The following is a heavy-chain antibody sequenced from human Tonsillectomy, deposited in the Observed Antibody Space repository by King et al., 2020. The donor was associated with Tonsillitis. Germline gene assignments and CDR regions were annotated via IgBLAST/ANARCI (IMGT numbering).Heavy chain of an antibody. CDR2: IKQDGSEK. D-gene: IGHD3-10*01. V-gene: IGHV3-7*03. J-gene: IGHJ4*02. CDR1: GFTFSGYW. Sequence: VQLVESGGGLVQPGGSLRLSCAASGFTFSGYWMTWVRQAPGKGLEWVANIKQDGSEKYYVASVKGRFTISRDNAKNSLYLQMNSLRAEDTAVYYCARDLGDYCASGSYSNAGFDFWGQGALVTVSS. CDR3: ARDLGDYCASGSYSNAGFDF.